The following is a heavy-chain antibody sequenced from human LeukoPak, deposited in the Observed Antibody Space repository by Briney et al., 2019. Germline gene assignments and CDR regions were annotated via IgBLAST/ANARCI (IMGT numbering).Heavy chain of an antibody. Sequence: PGGSLRLSCAASGFTFSDYYMSWIRQAPGKGLEWVSDISPGGSSISYADSVKGRFTISRDNAKSSLYLQMNNLRVEDTAVYYCARRSSLDYWGQGALVTVSS. CDR2: ISPGGSSI. D-gene: IGHD6-13*01. V-gene: IGHV3-11*01. CDR3: ARRSSLDY. J-gene: IGHJ4*02. CDR1: GFTFSDYY.